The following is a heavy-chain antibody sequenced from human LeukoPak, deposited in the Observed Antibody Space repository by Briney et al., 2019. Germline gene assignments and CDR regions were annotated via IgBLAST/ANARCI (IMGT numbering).Heavy chain of an antibody. CDR3: ARWSLYSSGWYFDY. V-gene: IGHV4-59*01. J-gene: IGHJ4*02. Sequence: TLSLTCTVSGASISSYYWSWIRQPPGKGLEWIGHIYYSGSTSYNPSPKSRVTISVDTSKNQFSLNLSSVIAADTAVYYCARWSLYSSGWYFDYWGQGILVTVSS. D-gene: IGHD6-19*01. CDR2: IYYSGST. CDR1: GASISSYY.